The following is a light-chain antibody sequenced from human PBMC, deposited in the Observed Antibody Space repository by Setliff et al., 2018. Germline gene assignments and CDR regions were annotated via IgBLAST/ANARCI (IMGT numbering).Light chain of an antibody. CDR3: SIHRSRGYV. J-gene: IGLJ1*01. CDR1: SCDIGAYDY. CDR2: DVT. Sequence: QSALTQPPSASGSPGQSLTISCTGTSCDIGAYDYVSWYQQHPGKAPKLMIYDVTTRPSGVSNRFSGSKSGNTASLTISGLQAEDEADYYCSIHRSRGYVFGTGTKVTVL. V-gene: IGLV2-14*03.